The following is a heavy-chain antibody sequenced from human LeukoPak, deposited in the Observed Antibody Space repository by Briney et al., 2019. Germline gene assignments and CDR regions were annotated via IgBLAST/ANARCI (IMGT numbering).Heavy chain of an antibody. CDR3: AREWLGDFDY. D-gene: IGHD5-12*01. Sequence: GGSLRLSCTVSGFTVSSNSMSWLRQAPGKGLEGVSFIYSDNTHYSDSVKGRFTISRDNSKNSLYLQMNSLRAEDTAVYYCAREWLGDFDYWGQGTLVTVSS. CDR1: GFTVSSNS. CDR2: IYSDNT. V-gene: IGHV3-53*01. J-gene: IGHJ4*02.